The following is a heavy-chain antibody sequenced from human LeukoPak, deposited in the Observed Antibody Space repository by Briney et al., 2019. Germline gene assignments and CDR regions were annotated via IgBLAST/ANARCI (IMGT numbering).Heavy chain of an antibody. CDR2: ISGSSSDI. V-gene: IGHV3-21*01. Sequence: GGSLRLSCAASGFTFRNHAMNWVRQAPGKGLEWVSSISGSSSDIYYADSVKGRFTISRDNAKNSLYLQMNSLRAEDTAVYYCARRGYYESSGYDYWGQGTLVTVSS. D-gene: IGHD3-22*01. J-gene: IGHJ4*02. CDR3: ARRGYYESSGYDY. CDR1: GFTFRNHA.